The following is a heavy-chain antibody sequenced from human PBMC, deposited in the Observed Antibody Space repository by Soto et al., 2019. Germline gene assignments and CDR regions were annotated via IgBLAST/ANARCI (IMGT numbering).Heavy chain of an antibody. J-gene: IGHJ4*02. CDR3: ARDSYGALDY. CDR2: VDPNSGGT. Sequence: QVQLVQSGAEVKQPGASVKVSCKPSGYTFSDLYIHWVRQAPGQGLEWMGWVDPNSGGTKQTQKFQGRLTMTRDTRPGTVYLELYSLRSDDTSVYYCARDSYGALDYWGPGTLVTVSS. CDR1: GYTFSDLY. V-gene: IGHV1-2*02. D-gene: IGHD3-16*01.